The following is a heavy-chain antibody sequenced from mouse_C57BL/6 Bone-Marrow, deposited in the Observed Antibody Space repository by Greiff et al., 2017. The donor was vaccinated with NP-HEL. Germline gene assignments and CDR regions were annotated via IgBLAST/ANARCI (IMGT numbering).Heavy chain of an antibody. J-gene: IGHJ4*01. D-gene: IGHD1-1*01. CDR2: IDPENGDT. Sequence: VQLQQSGAELVRPGASVKLSCTVSGFNIKDDYMPWVKQRPEQGLEWIGWIDPENGDTESASKFQGKATITEDTSTNTAYQQLSSPPSEDTAVYYGTTGGSSPYAMDYWGQGTSVTVSS. CDR3: TTGGSSPYAMDY. CDR1: GFNIKDDY. V-gene: IGHV14-4*01.